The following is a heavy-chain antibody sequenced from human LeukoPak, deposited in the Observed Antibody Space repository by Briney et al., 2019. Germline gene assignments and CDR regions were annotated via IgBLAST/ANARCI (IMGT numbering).Heavy chain of an antibody. Sequence: GGSLRLSCAASGFTFSSYEMNWVRQAPGKGLEWVSYISSSGSTIYYADSVKGRFTISRDNSKNTLYLQMNSLRAEDTAVYYCARALGGDLVYWGQGTLVTVSS. CDR3: ARALGGDLVY. CDR1: GFTFSSYE. J-gene: IGHJ4*01. CDR2: ISSSGSTI. V-gene: IGHV3-48*03. D-gene: IGHD2-21*02.